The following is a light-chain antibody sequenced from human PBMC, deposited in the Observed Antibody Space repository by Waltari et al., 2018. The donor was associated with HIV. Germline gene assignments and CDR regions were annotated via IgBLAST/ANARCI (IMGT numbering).Light chain of an antibody. CDR2: TNN. Sequence: QSVLTQPPSASGTPGQRVTLSCSGSSSNIATNTLNWYQQLPGTAPKLLIYTNNQRPSGVPARFSGSKSGTSASLAISGLQSDDDADYYCATWDDSLNGWVFGGGTRLTVL. J-gene: IGLJ3*02. V-gene: IGLV1-44*01. CDR3: ATWDDSLNGWV. CDR1: SSNIATNT.